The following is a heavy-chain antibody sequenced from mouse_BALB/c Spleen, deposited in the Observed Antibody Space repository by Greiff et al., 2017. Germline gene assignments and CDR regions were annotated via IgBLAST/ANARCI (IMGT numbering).Heavy chain of an antibody. J-gene: IGHJ2*01. V-gene: IGHV5-6*01. D-gene: IGHD4-1*01. CDR1: GFTFSSYG. CDR2: ISSGGSYT. Sequence: EVKLQESGGDLVKPGGSLKLSCAASGFTFSSYGMSWVRRTPDKRLEWVATISSGGSYTYYPDSVKGRFTISRDNAKNTLYLQMSSLKSEDTAMYYCARQLGREDYFDYWGQGTTLTVSS. CDR3: ARQLGREDYFDY.